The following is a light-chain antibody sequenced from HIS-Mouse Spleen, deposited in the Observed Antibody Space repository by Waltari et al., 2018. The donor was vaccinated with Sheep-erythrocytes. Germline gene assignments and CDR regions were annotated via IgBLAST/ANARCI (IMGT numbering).Light chain of an antibody. CDR3: CSYAGSYNHV. J-gene: IGLJ1*01. CDR2: DVS. Sequence: QSALTQPRSVSGSPGQSVTLPCTGTSSDVGGYNYVSWYQQPPGKAPKLMIYDVSKRPSGVPDRFSGSKSGNTASLTISGLQAEDEADYYCCSYAGSYNHVFATGTKVTVL. V-gene: IGLV2-11*01. CDR1: SSDVGGYNY.